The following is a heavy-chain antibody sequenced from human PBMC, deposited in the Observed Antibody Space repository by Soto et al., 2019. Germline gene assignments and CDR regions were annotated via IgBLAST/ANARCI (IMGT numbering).Heavy chain of an antibody. CDR2: ISYDGSNK. CDR3: AKDPSSWEHYFDC. J-gene: IGHJ4*02. Sequence: QVQLVESGGGVVQPGRSLRLSCAASGFTFSSYGMHWVRQAPGKGLEWVAVISYDGSNKYYADSVKGRFTISRDNSKNTLYLQMNSLRAEDTAVYYCAKDPSSWEHYFDCWGQGTLVTVSS. D-gene: IGHD6-13*01. V-gene: IGHV3-30*18. CDR1: GFTFSSYG.